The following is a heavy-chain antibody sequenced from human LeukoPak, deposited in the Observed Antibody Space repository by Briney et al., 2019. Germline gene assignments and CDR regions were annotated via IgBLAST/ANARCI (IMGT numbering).Heavy chain of an antibody. CDR1: GFTFDDYA. V-gene: IGHV3-9*01. CDR2: ISWNSGSI. CDR3: AKEADYGSGSYYPLDY. Sequence: GGSLRLSCAASGFTFDDYAMHWVRQAPGKGLEWVSGISWNSGSIGYADSVKGRFTISRDNAKNSLYLQMNSLRAKDTALYYCAKEADYGSGSYYPLDYWGQGTLVTASS. D-gene: IGHD3-10*01. J-gene: IGHJ4*02.